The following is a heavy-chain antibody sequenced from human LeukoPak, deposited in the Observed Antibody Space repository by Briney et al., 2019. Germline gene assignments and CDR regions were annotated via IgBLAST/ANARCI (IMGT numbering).Heavy chain of an antibody. Sequence: GGSLRLSCAASGFTFSIYAMSWVRQAPGKGLEWVSAISGSGGSAYYADSVKGRFTISRDNSKNTLYLQMNSLRAEDTAVYYCAKDFDIYYYDSCGYYWDYWGQGTLVTVSS. CDR2: ISGSGGSA. V-gene: IGHV3-23*01. CDR1: GFTFSIYA. J-gene: IGHJ4*02. CDR3: AKDFDIYYYDSCGYYWDY. D-gene: IGHD3-22*01.